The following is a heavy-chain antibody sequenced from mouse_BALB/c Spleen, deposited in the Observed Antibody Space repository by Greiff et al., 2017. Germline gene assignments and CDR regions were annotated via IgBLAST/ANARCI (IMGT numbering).Heavy chain of an antibody. CDR1: GFTFSSYT. V-gene: IGHV5-12-2*01. Sequence: DVQLVESGGGLVQPGGSLKLSCAASGFTFSSYTMSWVRQTPEKRLEWVPYISNGGGSTYYPDTVKGRFTISRDNAKNTLYLQMSSLKSEDTAMYYCARQYYGSSYVSWFAYWGQGTLVTVSA. CDR3: ARQYYGSSYVSWFAY. J-gene: IGHJ3*01. CDR2: ISNGGGST. D-gene: IGHD1-1*01.